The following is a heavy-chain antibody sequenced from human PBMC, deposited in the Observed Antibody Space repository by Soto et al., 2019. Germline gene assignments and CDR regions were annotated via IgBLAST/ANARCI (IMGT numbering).Heavy chain of an antibody. D-gene: IGHD6-19*01. CDR3: ARQRSYNSGFFDY. CDR2: VSGSGGST. V-gene: IGHV3-23*01. J-gene: IGHJ4*02. CDR1: GFTFDNYG. Sequence: EVHLLESGGDLVQPGGSLRLSCAASGFTFDNYGMSWVRQAPGKGLEWDSTVSGSGGSTYYAASVKGRFTISREYSKNTLYLQMNSLRAEDTAVYFCARQRSYNSGFFDYWSQGTLVTVSS.